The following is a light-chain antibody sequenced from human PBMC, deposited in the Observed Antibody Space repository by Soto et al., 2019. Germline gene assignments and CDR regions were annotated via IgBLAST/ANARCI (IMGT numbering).Light chain of an antibody. CDR1: QGVSCW. CDR3: QQANSFPIT. CDR2: AAS. J-gene: IGKJ2*01. Sequence: DIQMTQSPASLSASVGDRVTITCRASQGVSCWVAWFQQKPGQAPKLLIYAASILQSEVPSRFSGSGSGTEFTLTISSLQPEDFATYYCQQANSFPITFGQGTKLEI. V-gene: IGKV1D-12*01.